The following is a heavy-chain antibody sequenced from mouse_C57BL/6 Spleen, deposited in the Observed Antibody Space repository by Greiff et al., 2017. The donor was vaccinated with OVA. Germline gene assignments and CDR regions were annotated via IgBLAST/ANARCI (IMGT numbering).Heavy chain of an antibody. CDR2: IDPETGGT. CDR3: TRRGGDYDAWFAY. Sequence: VKLMESGAELVRPGASVTLSCKASGYTFTDYEMHWVKQTPVHGLEWIGAIDPETGGTAYNQKFKGKAILTADKSSSTAYMELRSLTSEDSAVYYCTRRGGDYDAWFAYWGQGTLVTVSA. CDR1: GYTFTDYE. V-gene: IGHV1-15*01. D-gene: IGHD2-4*01. J-gene: IGHJ3*01.